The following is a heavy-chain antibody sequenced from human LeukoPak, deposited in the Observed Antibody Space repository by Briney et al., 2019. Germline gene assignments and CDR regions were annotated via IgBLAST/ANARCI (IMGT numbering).Heavy chain of an antibody. D-gene: IGHD6-19*01. CDR3: ARDNGSGWVGGAFDI. J-gene: IGHJ3*02. V-gene: IGHV3-66*01. CDR1: GFTVSSNY. Sequence: GGSLRLSCAASGFTVSSNYMSWVRQAPGKGLEWVSVIYSGGSTYYADSVKGRFTISRDNSKNTLYLQMNSLRAEDTAVYYCARDNGSGWVGGAFDIWGQGTMVTASS. CDR2: IYSGGST.